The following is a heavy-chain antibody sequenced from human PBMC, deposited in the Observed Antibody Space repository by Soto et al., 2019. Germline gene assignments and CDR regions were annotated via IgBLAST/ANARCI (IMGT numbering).Heavy chain of an antibody. CDR2: ISYDGSNK. CDR1: GFTFISYA. Sequence: PWGSLRLSCAASGFTFISYAIHFFRHAPGKWLEWVAVISYDGSNKYYADSVKGRFTISRDNSKNTLYLQMNSLRAEDTAVYYCARDSVQVPAANWGQGTLVTVSS. CDR3: ARDSVQVPAAN. J-gene: IGHJ4*02. V-gene: IGHV3-30-3*01. D-gene: IGHD2-2*01.